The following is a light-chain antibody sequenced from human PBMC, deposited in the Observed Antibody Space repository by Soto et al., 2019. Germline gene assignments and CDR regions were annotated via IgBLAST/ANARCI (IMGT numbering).Light chain of an antibody. Sequence: EIVLTQSPGTLSLSPGETATLSCRASQSVSSNYLAWYQQKPGQAPRLLTYGPSSRATGIPDRFSRSGSGTDFTLTISRLEPEDCAVYYCQQYGTSPWTVGQGTKVEIK. CDR1: QSVSSNY. V-gene: IGKV3-20*01. J-gene: IGKJ1*01. CDR2: GPS. CDR3: QQYGTSPWT.